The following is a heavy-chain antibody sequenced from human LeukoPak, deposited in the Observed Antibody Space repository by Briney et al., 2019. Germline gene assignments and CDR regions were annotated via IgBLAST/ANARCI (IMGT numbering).Heavy chain of an antibody. CDR2: INNDGSIT. V-gene: IGHV3-74*01. J-gene: IGHJ3*02. CDR1: GFTFSNYW. Sequence: PGGSLRLSCAASGFTFSNYWMHWVRQAPGKGLVWVSRINNDGSITSYADSVKGRFTISRDNAKNSLYLQMNSLRAEDTAVYYCARGEKIDIWGQGTMVTVSS. D-gene: IGHD1-26*01. CDR3: ARGEKIDI.